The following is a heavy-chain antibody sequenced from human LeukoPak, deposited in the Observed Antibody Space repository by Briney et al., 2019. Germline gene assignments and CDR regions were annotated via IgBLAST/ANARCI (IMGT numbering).Heavy chain of an antibody. CDR3: ARVPRWWFGELFTPWATYDY. V-gene: IGHV1-2*02. CDR2: INPNSGGT. Sequence: SVKVSCKASGYTFTGYYMHWVRQAPGQGLEWMGWINPNSGGTNYAQKFQGRVTMTRDTSISTAYMELSRLRSDDTAVDYCARVPRWWFGELFTPWATYDYWGQGTLVTVSS. D-gene: IGHD3-10*01. J-gene: IGHJ4*02. CDR1: GYTFTGYY.